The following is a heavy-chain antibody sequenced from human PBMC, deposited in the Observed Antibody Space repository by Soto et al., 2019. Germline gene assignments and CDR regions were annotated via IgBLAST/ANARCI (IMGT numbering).Heavy chain of an antibody. J-gene: IGHJ6*02. CDR1: GFTFNTYW. V-gene: IGHV3-74*01. CDR3: TRDGGGNFYYGMDV. CDR2: INSNGSTT. D-gene: IGHD2-15*01. Sequence: EVQLVESGGGLVQPGGSLRLSCAASGFTFNTYWMHWVRQAPGKGLVWVSRINSNGSTTTYADSVKGRFTISRDNAKNTLSLQMNSLRAEDTAMYSCTRDGGGNFYYGMDVWGQGTTVTVSS.